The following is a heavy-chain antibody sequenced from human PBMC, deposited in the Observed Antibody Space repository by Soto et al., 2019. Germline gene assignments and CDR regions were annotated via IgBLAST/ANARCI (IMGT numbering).Heavy chain of an antibody. CDR2: IIPIFGTA. CDR3: ARDLGYDSTGYYEGPWFDP. V-gene: IGHV1-69*06. D-gene: IGHD3-22*01. Sequence: SVKVSCKASGGTFSSYAISWVRQAPGQGLEWMGGIIPIFGTANYAQKFQGRVTITADKSTSTAYMELSSLRSEDTAVYYCARDLGYDSTGYYEGPWFDPWGQGTLVTVSS. J-gene: IGHJ5*02. CDR1: GGTFSSYA.